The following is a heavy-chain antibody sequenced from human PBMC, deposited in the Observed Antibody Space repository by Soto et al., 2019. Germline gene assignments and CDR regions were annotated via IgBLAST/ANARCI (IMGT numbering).Heavy chain of an antibody. Sequence: QVQLQESGPGLVKPSETLSLTCTVSGGSISSYYWSWIRQPPGQGLEWIGYIYYSGSTNYNPSLKSRVTISVDTSKNQFSLKLSSVTAADTAVYYCARGGSGFSNYYYGMDVWGQGTTVTVSS. CDR1: GGSISSYY. CDR3: ARGGSGFSNYYYGMDV. CDR2: IYYSGST. V-gene: IGHV4-59*01. J-gene: IGHJ6*02. D-gene: IGHD3-10*01.